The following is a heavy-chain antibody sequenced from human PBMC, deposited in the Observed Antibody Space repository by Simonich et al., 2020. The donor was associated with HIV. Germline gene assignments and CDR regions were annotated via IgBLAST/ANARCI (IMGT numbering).Heavy chain of an antibody. D-gene: IGHD3-10*01. J-gene: IGHJ4*02. CDR1: GGTFSSFA. V-gene: IGHV1-69*13. CDR3: ARKGGGRGVYYFDY. Sequence: QVQLVQSGAEVKKPGSSVKVSCKASGGTFSSFAISWVRQAPGLGLEWVGGIIPIFGTANYAQMFQGRVTITADESTSTAYMGLSSLRSEDTGIYYCARKGGGRGVYYFDYWGQGTLVTVSS. CDR2: IIPIFGTA.